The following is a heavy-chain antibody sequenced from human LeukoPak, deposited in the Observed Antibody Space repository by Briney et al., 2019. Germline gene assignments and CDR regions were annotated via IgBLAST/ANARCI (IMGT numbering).Heavy chain of an antibody. V-gene: IGHV3-33*06. Sequence: GGSLRLSCAASGFTFSSYGMHWVRQAPGKGLEWVAVIWYDGSNKYYADSVKGRFTISRDNSKNTQYLQMNSLRAEDTAVYYCAKDTAVAGYFDYWGQGTLVTVSS. CDR2: IWYDGSNK. CDR1: GFTFSSYG. D-gene: IGHD6-19*01. J-gene: IGHJ4*02. CDR3: AKDTAVAGYFDY.